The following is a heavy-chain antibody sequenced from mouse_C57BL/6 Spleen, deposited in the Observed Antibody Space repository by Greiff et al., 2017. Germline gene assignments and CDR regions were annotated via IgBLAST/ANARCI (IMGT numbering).Heavy chain of an antibody. Sequence: DVHLVESGGGLVKPGGSLKLSCAASGFTFSDYGMHWVRQAPEKGLEWVAYISSGSSTIYYADTVKGRFTISRDNAKNTLFLQMTSLRSEDTAMYYCARFYYGSRDYWGQGTTLTVSS. CDR2: ISSGSSTI. CDR1: GFTFSDYG. V-gene: IGHV5-17*01. CDR3: ARFYYGSRDY. J-gene: IGHJ2*01. D-gene: IGHD1-1*01.